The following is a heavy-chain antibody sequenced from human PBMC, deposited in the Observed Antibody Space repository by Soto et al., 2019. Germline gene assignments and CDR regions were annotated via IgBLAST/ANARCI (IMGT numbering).Heavy chain of an antibody. Sequence: DVQLVESGGGLVKPGGSLRLSCAASGFIFSSHNMNWVRQAPGKGLEWVSSITGSSSYIFYADSVKGRFTISRDNAKNTVDLQVNSLRAEDTGVYYCARLVASETGYGMDVWGQGTTVTVSS. V-gene: IGHV3-21*06. CDR3: ARLVASETGYGMDV. CDR2: ITGSSSYI. J-gene: IGHJ6*02. D-gene: IGHD3-9*01. CDR1: GFIFSSHN.